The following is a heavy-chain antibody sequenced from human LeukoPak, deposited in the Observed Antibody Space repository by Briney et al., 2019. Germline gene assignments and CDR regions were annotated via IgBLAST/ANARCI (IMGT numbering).Heavy chain of an antibody. J-gene: IGHJ3*02. CDR1: GFTFSSYA. CDR2: IRGSGGST. CDR3: AKEPWDSWSGGDAFDI. D-gene: IGHD6-13*01. Sequence: GGSLRLSCAASGFTFSSYAMSWVRQAPGKGLEWVSAIRGSGGSTYYADSVKGRFTISRDNSKNTLYLQMNSLRAEDTAVYYCAKEPWDSWSGGDAFDIWGQGTMVTVSS. V-gene: IGHV3-23*01.